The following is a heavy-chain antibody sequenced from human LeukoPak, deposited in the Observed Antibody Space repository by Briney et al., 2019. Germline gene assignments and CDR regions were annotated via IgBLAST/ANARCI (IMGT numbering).Heavy chain of an antibody. CDR2: IWYDGTNK. J-gene: IGHJ6*02. D-gene: IGHD2-15*01. CDR3: AKKGSGCSGGSCYSAAGAYYYYYYGMDV. V-gene: IGHV3-33*06. CDR1: GFTFSSWG. Sequence: GGSLRLSCAASGFTFSSWGMHWVRQAPGKGLEWVAVIWYDGTNKYYADSVKGRFTISRDNSKNTLYLQMNSLRAEDTAVYYCAKKGSGCSGGSCYSAAGAYYYYYYGMDVWGQGTTVTVSS.